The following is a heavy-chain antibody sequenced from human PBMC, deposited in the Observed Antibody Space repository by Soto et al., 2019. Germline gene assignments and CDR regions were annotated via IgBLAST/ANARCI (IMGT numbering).Heavy chain of an antibody. CDR3: ARRAWENSDAFDT. J-gene: IGHJ3*02. V-gene: IGHV1-18*04. CDR2: ISSYNRNT. D-gene: IGHD1-26*01. Sequence: ASVKVSCKASGYGFSSYGIAWVRQAPGQGLEWMGWISSYNRNTRYAQRLQGRVSMTTDSSTSTAYMELRSLRSDDTAVYYCARRAWENSDAFDTWGQGTMVTVSS. CDR1: GYGFSSYG.